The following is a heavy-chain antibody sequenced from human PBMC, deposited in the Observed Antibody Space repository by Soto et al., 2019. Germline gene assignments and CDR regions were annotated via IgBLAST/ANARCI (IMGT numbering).Heavy chain of an antibody. CDR3: ARDNFNYYGMDV. CDR1: GGSISSGDYY. Sequence: QVQLQESGPGLVKPSQTLSLTCTVSGGSISSGDYYWSWIRQPPGKGLEWIGYIYYSGSTYYNPSHKSRVTITVDTSKNQFSLKLSSVTAADTAVYYCARDNFNYYGMDVWGQGTKVTVSS. J-gene: IGHJ6*02. V-gene: IGHV4-30-4*01. CDR2: IYYSGST.